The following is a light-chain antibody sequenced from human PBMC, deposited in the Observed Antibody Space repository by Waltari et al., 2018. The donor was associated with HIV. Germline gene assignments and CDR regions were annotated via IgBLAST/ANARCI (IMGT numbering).Light chain of an antibody. Sequence: QSALTQPPSASGSPGQSVTISCTGKASDVGAYNYVSWYQQHPGKPPKLIIYEVFKGPSGVPDRFSGSKSGNTASLTVSGLQAEDEANYYCASYAGRNTLVFGGGTKLTVL. CDR2: EVF. J-gene: IGLJ2*01. CDR1: ASDVGAYNY. V-gene: IGLV2-8*01. CDR3: ASYAGRNTLV.